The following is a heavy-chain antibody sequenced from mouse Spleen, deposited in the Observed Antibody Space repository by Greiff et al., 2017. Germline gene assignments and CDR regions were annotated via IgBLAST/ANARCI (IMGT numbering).Heavy chain of an antibody. Sequence: EVQGVESGGGLVKLGGSLKLSCAASGFTFSSYAMSWVRQTPEKRLEWVATISSGGGNTYYPDSVKGRFTISRDNAKNTLYLQMSSLKSEDTAMYYCARRYYGSDYFDYWGQGTTLTVSS. V-gene: IGHV5-9-3*01. J-gene: IGHJ2*01. CDR1: GFTFSSYA. CDR2: ISSGGGNT. D-gene: IGHD1-1*01. CDR3: ARRYYGSDYFDY.